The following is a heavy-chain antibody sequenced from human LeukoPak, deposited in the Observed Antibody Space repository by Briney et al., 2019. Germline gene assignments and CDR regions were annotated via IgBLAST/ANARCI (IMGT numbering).Heavy chain of an antibody. CDR2: INPNSGGT. CDR1: GYTFTGYY. D-gene: IGHD2-15*01. J-gene: IGHJ5*02. V-gene: IGHV1-2*06. CDR3: ARGYCSGGTCYLVENWFDP. Sequence: GASVKVSCKASGYTFTGYYMYWVRQAPGQGLEWMGRINPNSGGTNYAQNFQGRVTMTRDTSISTAYMELTNLRSDDTAVYYCARGYCSGGTCYLVENWFDPWGQGTLVTVSS.